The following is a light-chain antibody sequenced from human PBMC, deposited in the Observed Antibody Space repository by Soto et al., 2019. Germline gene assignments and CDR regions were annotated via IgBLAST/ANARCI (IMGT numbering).Light chain of an antibody. V-gene: IGLV2-23*03. CDR1: SSDVGTYNL. Sequence: QSALTQPASVSGSPGQSISISCTAPSSDVGTYNLVSWYQQHPDKAPKVILYEGTKRPSGVSPRFSGSQSGNTASLTISGLQPDDEADYFCYSFAGTDTFSYVFGPGTKLTVL. J-gene: IGLJ1*01. CDR3: YSFAGTDTFSYV. CDR2: EGT.